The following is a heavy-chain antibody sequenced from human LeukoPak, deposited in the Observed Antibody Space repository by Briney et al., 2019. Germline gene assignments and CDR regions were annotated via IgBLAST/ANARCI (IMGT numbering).Heavy chain of an antibody. D-gene: IGHD6-6*01. J-gene: IGHJ4*02. CDR1: GFTFSNYW. V-gene: IGHV3-74*01. CDR2: INSEGSST. CDR3: ARGLSGYASSLGY. Sequence: GGSLRLSCAASGFTFSNYWMHWARQAPGKGLVWVSRINSEGSSTNYADSVKGRFTISRDNAKNTLYLQMNSLRAEDTAVYYCARGLSGYASSLGYWGQGTLVTVSS.